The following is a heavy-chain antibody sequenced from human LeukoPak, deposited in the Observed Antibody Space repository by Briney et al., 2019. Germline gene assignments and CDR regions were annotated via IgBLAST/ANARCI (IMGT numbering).Heavy chain of an antibody. Sequence: SETLSLTCTVSGGSITSGNYYWSWIRQPAGKGLEWIGHISTTGSTTYKPSLKSRVAIVVDTTKNQLSLKLSSVTAADTAVYYCAREVIPPGATGDNWLDPWGQGTLVAVSS. CDR1: GGSITSGNYY. V-gene: IGHV4-61*09. D-gene: IGHD2-2*01. CDR3: AREVIPPGATGDNWLDP. CDR2: ISTTGST. J-gene: IGHJ5*02.